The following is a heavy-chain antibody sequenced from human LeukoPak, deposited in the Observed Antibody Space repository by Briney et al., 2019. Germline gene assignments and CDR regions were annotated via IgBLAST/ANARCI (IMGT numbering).Heavy chain of an antibody. CDR2: INPNSGGT. D-gene: IGHD3-10*01. CDR1: GYTFTGYY. CDR3: ARADGGTYYYGSGSSAPFDY. Sequence: ASVKVSCKASGYTFTGYYMHWVRQAPGQGLEWMGWINPNSGGTNYAQKFQGRVTMTRDTSISTAYMELSRLRSDDTAVYYCARADGGTYYYGSGSSAPFDYWGQGTLVTVSS. J-gene: IGHJ4*02. V-gene: IGHV1-2*02.